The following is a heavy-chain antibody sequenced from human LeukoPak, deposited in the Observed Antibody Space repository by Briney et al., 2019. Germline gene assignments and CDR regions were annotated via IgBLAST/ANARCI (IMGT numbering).Heavy chain of an antibody. V-gene: IGHV4-59*08. CDR1: GGSISGYY. CDR2: IYYRGNT. J-gene: IGHJ4*02. CDR3: ARYDLRPSKHLDY. Sequence: PSETLSLTCTVSGGSISGYYWSWIRQPPGKGLEWIGWIYYRGNTQYNPSLKSRVTISIDKSNNQFSLNLRSVTAADTAVYYCARYDLRPSKHLDYWGQGTLVTVSS. D-gene: IGHD3/OR15-3a*01.